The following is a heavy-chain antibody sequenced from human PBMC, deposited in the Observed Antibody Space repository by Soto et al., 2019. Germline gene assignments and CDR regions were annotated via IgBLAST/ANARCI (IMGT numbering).Heavy chain of an antibody. CDR3: ARGRNGYHDAFDI. D-gene: IGHD2-8*01. V-gene: IGHV1-8*01. CDR2: MNPNSGKT. CDR1: GYTFTSYD. J-gene: IGHJ3*02. Sequence: QVQLVQSGAEVKKPGASVKVSCKASGYTFTSYDINWVRQATGQGLEWMGWMNPNSGKTGYAQKFQGRVTMTRNTSMGTAYMELSSLSSEDTAVYYGARGRNGYHDAFDIWGQGTMVTVSS.